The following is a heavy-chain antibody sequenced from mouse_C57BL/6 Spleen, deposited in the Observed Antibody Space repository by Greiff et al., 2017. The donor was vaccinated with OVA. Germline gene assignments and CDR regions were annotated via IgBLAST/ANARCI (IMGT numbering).Heavy chain of an antibody. J-gene: IGHJ4*01. CDR3: ARYGSSYEGAMDY. CDR1: GYTFTSYD. CDR2: LYPRYGST. V-gene: IGHV1-85*01. Sequence: QVQLQQSGPELVKPGASVKLSCKASGYTFTSYDINWVKQRPGQGLEWIGWLYPRYGSTKYNEKFKGKATLTVATSASTAYMELHSLTSEDSAVYFCARYGSSYEGAMDYWGQGTSVTVSS. D-gene: IGHD1-1*01.